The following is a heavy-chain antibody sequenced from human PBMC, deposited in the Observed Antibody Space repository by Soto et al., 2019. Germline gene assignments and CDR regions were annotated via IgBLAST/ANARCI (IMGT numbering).Heavy chain of an antibody. CDR1: GYTFTGHY. D-gene: IGHD3-9*01. CDR3: ARPPGYISDWYYFDL. V-gene: IGHV1-2*02. J-gene: IGHJ4*02. CDR2: ITPNSGFT. Sequence: GASVKVSCKASGYTFTGHYMHWVRQAPGQGLEWMGWITPNSGFTNYAQKFQGRVTMTRDTSLKTAYLELSSLMSEDTAVYYCARPPGYISDWYYFDLWGQGTQVTVSS.